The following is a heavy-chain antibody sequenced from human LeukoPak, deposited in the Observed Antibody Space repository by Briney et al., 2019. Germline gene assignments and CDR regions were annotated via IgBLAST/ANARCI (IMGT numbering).Heavy chain of an antibody. CDR2: ISSSGSTI. CDR1: GFTFSDYY. Sequence: GGSLRLSCAASGFTFSDYYMSWIRQAPGKGLEWVSYISSSGSTIYYADSVKDRFTISRDNAKNSLYLQMNSLRAEDTAVYYCARDHGIVVVPAAIGDYWGQGTLVTVSS. J-gene: IGHJ4*02. V-gene: IGHV3-11*01. D-gene: IGHD2-2*02. CDR3: ARDHGIVVVPAAIGDY.